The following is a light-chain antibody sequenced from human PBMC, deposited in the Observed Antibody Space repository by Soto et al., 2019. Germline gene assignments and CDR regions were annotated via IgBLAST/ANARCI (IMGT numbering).Light chain of an antibody. Sequence: DIVMTQSPDSLAVSLGERATINCKSSQSVLYSSNNRNYLAWYQQKPGQPPKLLIYWASTRESGVPDRFSGSGSGTDFTLTISSLQAEDVAVYYCQQYYTNTPTFGQGTRLEI. J-gene: IGKJ5*01. CDR1: QSVLYSSNNRNY. V-gene: IGKV4-1*01. CDR2: WAS. CDR3: QQYYTNTPT.